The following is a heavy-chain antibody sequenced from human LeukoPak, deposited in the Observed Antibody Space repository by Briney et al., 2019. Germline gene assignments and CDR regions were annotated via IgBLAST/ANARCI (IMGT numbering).Heavy chain of an antibody. Sequence: SETLSLTCAVYGGSFSGYYWSWIRQPPGKGLEWIGEINHSGSTNYNPSLKSRVTISVDTPKNQFSLKLSSVTAADTAVYYCARIQTTVTNLYYYYYGMDVWGKGTTVTVSS. D-gene: IGHD4-17*01. V-gene: IGHV4-34*01. CDR3: ARIQTTVTNLYYYYYGMDV. CDR2: INHSGST. CDR1: GGSFSGYY. J-gene: IGHJ6*04.